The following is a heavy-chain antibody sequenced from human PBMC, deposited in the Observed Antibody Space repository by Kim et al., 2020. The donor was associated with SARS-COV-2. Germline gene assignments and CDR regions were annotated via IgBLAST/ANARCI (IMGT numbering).Heavy chain of an antibody. V-gene: IGHV4-34*01. CDR2: INHSGST. J-gene: IGHJ5*02. CDR3: ARDNYGGNSGLRIDWFDP. Sequence: SETLSLTCAVYGGSFSGYYWSWIRQPPGKGLEWIGEINHSGSTNYNPSLKSRVTISVDTSKNQFSLKLSSVTAADTAVYYCARDNYGGNSGLRIDWFDPWGQGTLVTVSS. CDR1: GGSFSGYY. D-gene: IGHD4-17*01.